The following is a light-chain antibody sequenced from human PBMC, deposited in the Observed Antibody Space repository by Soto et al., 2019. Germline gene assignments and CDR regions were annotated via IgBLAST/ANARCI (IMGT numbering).Light chain of an antibody. Sequence: DIQMTQSPSSLSASVGDRVTITCRASQSISSYLNWYQQKPGKAPKLLIYAASNLQSGVPSRFSGSGSGTDFPLTISSLQPEDFANYYCQQTYITRTFGQGTKVEIK. J-gene: IGKJ1*01. V-gene: IGKV1-39*01. CDR1: QSISSY. CDR2: AAS. CDR3: QQTYITRT.